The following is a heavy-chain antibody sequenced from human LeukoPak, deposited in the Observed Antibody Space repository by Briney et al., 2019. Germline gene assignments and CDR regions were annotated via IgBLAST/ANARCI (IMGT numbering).Heavy chain of an antibody. Sequence: SETLSLTCTVSGGSISSYYWSWIRQPPGKGLEWIGYIYYSGSTNYNPSLKSRVTISVDTSKNQFSLKLSSVAAADTTVYYCARIHMVTAGAFDIWGQGTMVTVSS. V-gene: IGHV4-59*01. CDR3: ARIHMVTAGAFDI. CDR2: IYYSGST. J-gene: IGHJ3*02. D-gene: IGHD2-21*02. CDR1: GGSISSYY.